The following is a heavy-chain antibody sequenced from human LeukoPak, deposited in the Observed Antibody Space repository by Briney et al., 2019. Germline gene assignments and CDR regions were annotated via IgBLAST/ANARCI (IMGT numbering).Heavy chain of an antibody. CDR3: ARGIYCGGDCYTFYYYYYGMDV. CDR2: MNPNSGNT. Sequence: ASVKVSCKASGYTFTSYDINWVRQATGQGLEWMGWMNPNSGNTGYAQKFQGRVTMTRNTSISTAYMELSSLRSEDTAVYYCARGIYCGGDCYTFYYYYYGMDVWGQGTTVTVSS. CDR1: GYTFTSYD. V-gene: IGHV1-8*01. J-gene: IGHJ6*02. D-gene: IGHD2-21*02.